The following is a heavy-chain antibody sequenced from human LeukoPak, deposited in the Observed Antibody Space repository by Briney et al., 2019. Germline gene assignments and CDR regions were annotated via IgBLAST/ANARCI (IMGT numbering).Heavy chain of an antibody. V-gene: IGHV4-59*08. CDR2: IYYSGST. J-gene: IGHJ6*02. D-gene: IGHD5-24*01. CDR3: ARQGEMAAITSRYYYYGMDV. CDR1: GGSISSYY. Sequence: PSETLSLTCTVSGGSISSYYWSWIRQPPGKGLEWIGYIYYSGSTNYNPSLKSRVTISVDTSKNQFSLKLSSVTAADTAVYYCARQGEMAAITSRYYYYGMDVWGQGTTVTVSS.